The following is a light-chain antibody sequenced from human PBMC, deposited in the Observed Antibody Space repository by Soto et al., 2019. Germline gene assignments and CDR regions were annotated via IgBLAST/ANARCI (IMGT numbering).Light chain of an antibody. V-gene: IGKV1-6*01. CDR2: AAS. Sequence: AIQLTQSPSSLSASVGDRVTITCRASQGIRNDLGWYQQRPGTAPKLLIYAASNLQTGVPSRFSGSGSGTDFTLTISSLQPEDIATYYCLQDYTYPLTFGGGTKVEIK. CDR3: LQDYTYPLT. J-gene: IGKJ4*01. CDR1: QGIRND.